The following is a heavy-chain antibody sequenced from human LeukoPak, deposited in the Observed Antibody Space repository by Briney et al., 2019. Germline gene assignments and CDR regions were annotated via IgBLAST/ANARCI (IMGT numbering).Heavy chain of an antibody. D-gene: IGHD4-11*01. Sequence: SETLSLTCTVSGGPINSYYWSWVRQPPGKGLEWIGYIYYTGSTNYSPSLKSRVTISVDTSKNQFSLKLSSVTAADTALYYCARAKGNSNYPYYYMDVWGKGTTVTVSS. CDR1: GGPINSYY. CDR2: IYYTGST. J-gene: IGHJ6*03. V-gene: IGHV4-59*01. CDR3: ARAKGNSNYPYYYMDV.